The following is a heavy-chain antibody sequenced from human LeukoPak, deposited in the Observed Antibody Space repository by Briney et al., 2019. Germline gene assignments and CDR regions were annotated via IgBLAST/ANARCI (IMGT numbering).Heavy chain of an antibody. V-gene: IGHV4-59*08. CDR2: IYYSGST. CDR1: GGSISSYY. CDR3: ARGYCSGGSCYINDY. J-gene: IGHJ4*02. Sequence: SETLSLTCTVSGGSISSYYWSWIRQPPGKGLEWIGYIYYSGSTNYNPSLKSRVTISVDTSKNQFSLKLSSVTAADTAVYYCARGYCSGGSCYINDYWGQGNLVTVSS. D-gene: IGHD2-15*01.